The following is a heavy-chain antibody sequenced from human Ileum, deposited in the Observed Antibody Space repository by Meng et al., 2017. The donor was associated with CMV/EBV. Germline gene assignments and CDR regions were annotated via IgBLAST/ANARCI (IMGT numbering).Heavy chain of an antibody. D-gene: IGHD3-3*01. Sequence: SLPCAFYGWSFSGYSWRWIRQPPGKGLEWIGEINHSGSTPSLKSRVTISVDTSKNQFSLKLSSVTAADTAVYYCARGDDFWSGYYGYWGQGTLVTVSS. V-gene: IGHV4-34*01. CDR3: ARGDDFWSGYYGY. CDR2: INHSGST. CDR1: GWSFSGYS. J-gene: IGHJ4*02.